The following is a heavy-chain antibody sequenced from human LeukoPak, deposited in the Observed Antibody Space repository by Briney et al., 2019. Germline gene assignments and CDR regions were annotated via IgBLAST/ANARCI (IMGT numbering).Heavy chain of an antibody. CDR1: GFSFSDYA. Sequence: GGSLRLSCAASGFSFSDYAIYWVRQAPGKGLEWVANIKQDGSEKYYVDSVKGRFTISRDNAKNSLYLQMNSLRAEDTAVYYCARDSYVWFGPYAFDIWGQGTMVTVSS. CDR3: ARDSYVWFGPYAFDI. D-gene: IGHD3-10*01. CDR2: IKQDGSEK. V-gene: IGHV3-7*01. J-gene: IGHJ3*02.